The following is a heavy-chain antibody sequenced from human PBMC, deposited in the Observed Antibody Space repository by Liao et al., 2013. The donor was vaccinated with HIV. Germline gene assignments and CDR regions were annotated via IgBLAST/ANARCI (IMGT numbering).Heavy chain of an antibody. CDR1: GGSISSYY. D-gene: IGHD5-12*01. J-gene: IGHJ4*02. CDR3: ARGRRGYSGYDLDY. CDR2: ISYSGST. Sequence: QVQLQESGSGLVKPSETLSLTCTVSGGSISSYYWSWIRQPPGKGLEWIGYISYSGSTNYNPSLNSRVTISVDTSKNQFSLRLTSVTAADTAVYYCARGRRGYSGYDLDYWGQGNPGHRLL. V-gene: IGHV4-59*01.